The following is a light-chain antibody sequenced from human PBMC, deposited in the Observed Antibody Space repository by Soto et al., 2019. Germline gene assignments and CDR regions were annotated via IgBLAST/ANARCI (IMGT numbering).Light chain of an antibody. Sequence: QSVLTQPPSVSAAPGQKVTISCSGSSSNIGSNYVSWYQQLPGAAPKLLIYDDDKRPSGIPDRFSGSKSGTSATLGITGLQTGDEGAYYCGTWDNSVSPWEFGGGTKLTVL. CDR1: SSNIGSNY. J-gene: IGLJ3*02. CDR2: DDD. CDR3: GTWDNSVSPWE. V-gene: IGLV1-51*01.